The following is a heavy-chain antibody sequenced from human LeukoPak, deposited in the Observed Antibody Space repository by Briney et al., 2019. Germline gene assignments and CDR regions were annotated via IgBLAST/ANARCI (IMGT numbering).Heavy chain of an antibody. J-gene: IGHJ4*02. CDR3: AKAVRSFYFDY. V-gene: IGHV3-23*01. CDR1: GFTFSSYA. Sequence: GGSLRLSCAASGFTFSSYAMSWVRQAPGKGLEWVSAIGGSGSPTYYADSVKGRFTISRDNSKNMVYLQMNSLRADDTAVYYCAKAVRSFYFDYWGQGTLVTVSS. CDR2: IGGSGSPT.